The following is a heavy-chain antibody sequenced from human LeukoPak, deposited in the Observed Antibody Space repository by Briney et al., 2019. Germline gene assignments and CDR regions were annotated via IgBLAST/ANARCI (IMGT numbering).Heavy chain of an antibody. CDR3: ARESLTGIVFDY. V-gene: IGHV1-69*04. CDR2: IIPILGIA. J-gene: IGHJ4*02. Sequence: PAASVKVSCKASGGTFSSYAISWVRQAPGQGLEWMGRIIPILGIANYAQKFQGRVTITADKSTSTAYMELSSLRSEDTAVYYCARESLTGIVFDYWGQGTLVTASS. CDR1: GGTFSSYA. D-gene: IGHD1-14*01.